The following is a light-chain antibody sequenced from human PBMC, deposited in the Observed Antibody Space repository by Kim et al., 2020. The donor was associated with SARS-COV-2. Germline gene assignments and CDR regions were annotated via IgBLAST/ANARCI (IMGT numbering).Light chain of an antibody. CDR1: NSDIGTYNF. CDR2: DVT. J-gene: IGLJ1*01. CDR3: VSYAGTNIYV. Sequence: QSALTQPPSASGSPGQSVTISCTGTNSDIGTYNFVSWYQQVPGTAPKLIIYDVTERPSGVPDRFSGSKSGNTASLTVSGLQAEDEADYYCVSYAGTNIYVFGTGTRVDVL. V-gene: IGLV2-8*01.